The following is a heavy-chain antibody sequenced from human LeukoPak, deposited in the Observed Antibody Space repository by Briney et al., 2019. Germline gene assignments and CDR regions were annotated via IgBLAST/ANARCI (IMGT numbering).Heavy chain of an antibody. CDR2: IYYSGST. D-gene: IGHD3-22*01. J-gene: IGHJ6*03. CDR1: GGSISSYY. Sequence: SETLSLTCTVSGGSISSYYWSWIRQPPGKGLEWIGYIYYSGSTNYNPSLKSRVTISVDTSKNQFSLKLSSVTAADTAVYYCARGKVGYYDSSGYDDYYYYYYMDVWGKGTTVTISS. V-gene: IGHV4-59*01. CDR3: ARGKVGYYDSSGYDDYYYYYYMDV.